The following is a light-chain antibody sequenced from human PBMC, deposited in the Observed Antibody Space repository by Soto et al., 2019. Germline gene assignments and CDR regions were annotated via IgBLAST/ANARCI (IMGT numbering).Light chain of an antibody. V-gene: IGKV3-15*01. Sequence: EIVLTQSPGTLSLSPGEGATLSCRASQSVSSNLAWYQQKPGQAPRLLIYGASTRATGIPARFSGSGSGTEFTLTISSLQSEDFAVYYCQQYNNWPPTFGGGTKVDIK. CDR2: GAS. CDR1: QSVSSN. CDR3: QQYNNWPPT. J-gene: IGKJ4*01.